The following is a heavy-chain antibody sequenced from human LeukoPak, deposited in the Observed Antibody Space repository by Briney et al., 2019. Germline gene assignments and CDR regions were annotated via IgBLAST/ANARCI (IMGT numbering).Heavy chain of an antibody. V-gene: IGHV4-30-2*01. J-gene: IGHJ5*02. CDR1: GGSISSGGYY. Sequence: PSETLSLTCTVSGGSISSGGYYWSWIRQPPGKGLEWIGYIYHSGSTYYNPSLKSRVTISVDRSKNQFSLKLSSVTAADTAVYYCARSLEVGATVAEFDPWGQGTLVTVSS. CDR2: IYHSGST. D-gene: IGHD1-26*01. CDR3: ARSLEVGATVAEFDP.